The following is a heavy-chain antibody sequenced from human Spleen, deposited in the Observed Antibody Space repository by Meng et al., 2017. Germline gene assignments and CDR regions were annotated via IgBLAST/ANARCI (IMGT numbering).Heavy chain of an antibody. V-gene: IGHV4-34*01. J-gene: IGHJ4*02. CDR1: GGSFSGYH. CDR2: IHHDGST. Sequence: QPQLQESGPGLVKPSEALSLNCAVYGGSFSGYHWTWIRQPPGKGLERIGEIHHDGSTNYNPSLKSRVAISVDTSKNQFSLNLSSVTAADTAVYYCTRGYGSTWPTSDYWGQGTLVTVSS. CDR3: TRGYGSTWPTSDY. D-gene: IGHD1-7*01.